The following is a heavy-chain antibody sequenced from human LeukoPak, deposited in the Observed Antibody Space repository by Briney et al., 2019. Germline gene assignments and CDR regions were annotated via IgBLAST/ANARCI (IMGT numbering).Heavy chain of an antibody. CDR2: ISGSGGST. CDR1: GFTFSSYA. CDR3: ARGLPATLLDY. Sequence: PGGSLRLSCAASGFTFSSYAMSWVRQAPGKGLEWVSGISGSGGSTYYADSVKGRFTISRDSAKNSLYLQMNSLRVEDTAVYYCARGLPATLLDYWGQGTLVTVSS. J-gene: IGHJ4*02. V-gene: IGHV3-23*01. D-gene: IGHD2-2*01.